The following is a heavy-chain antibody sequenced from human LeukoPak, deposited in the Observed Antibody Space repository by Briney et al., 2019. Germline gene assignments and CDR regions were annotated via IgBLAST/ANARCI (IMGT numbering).Heavy chain of an antibody. J-gene: IGHJ4*02. CDR3: ARVGLSGLLWFGGLFFDY. V-gene: IGHV1-18*01. Sequence: ASVKVSCKASGYTFTSYGISWVRQAPGQGLEWMGWISAYNGNTNYAQKLQGRVTMTTDTSTSTAYMELRSLRSDDTAVYYCARVGLSGLLWFGGLFFDYWGQGTLVTVSS. CDR1: GYTFTSYG. CDR2: ISAYNGNT. D-gene: IGHD3-10*01.